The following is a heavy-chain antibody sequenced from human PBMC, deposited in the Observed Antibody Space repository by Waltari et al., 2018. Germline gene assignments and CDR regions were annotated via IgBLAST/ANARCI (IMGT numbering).Heavy chain of an antibody. J-gene: IGHJ6*02. CDR2: IRSKAYGGTT. CDR1: GFTFGDYA. CDR3: ARTGKQWLALDYYYGMDV. Sequence: EVQLVESGGGLVQPGRSLRLSCTASGFTFGDYAMSWFRQAPGKGLEWVGFIRSKAYGGTTEYAASVKGRFTISRDDSKSIAYLQMNSLKTEDTAVYYCARTGKQWLALDYYYGMDVWGQGTTVTVSS. V-gene: IGHV3-49*03. D-gene: IGHD6-19*01.